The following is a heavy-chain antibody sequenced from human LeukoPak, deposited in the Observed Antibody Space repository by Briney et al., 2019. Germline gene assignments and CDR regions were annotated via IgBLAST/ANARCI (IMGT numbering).Heavy chain of an antibody. CDR3: ASGVAAAGYYFDY. J-gene: IGHJ4*02. CDR1: GFTFSSYS. Sequence: PGGSLRLSCAASGFTFSSYSMNWVRQAPGKGVEWGSSISSSRSYIYFPDSVKGRFTISRDNAKTSLYLQMNSLRAADTAVYYCASGVAAAGYYFDYWGQGTLVTVSS. CDR2: ISSSRSYI. D-gene: IGHD6-13*01. V-gene: IGHV3-21*01.